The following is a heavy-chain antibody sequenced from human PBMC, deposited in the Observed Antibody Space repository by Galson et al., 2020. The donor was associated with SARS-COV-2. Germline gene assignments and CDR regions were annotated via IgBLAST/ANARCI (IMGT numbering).Heavy chain of an antibody. CDR3: ARGASGYGNFDY. Sequence: GGSLRLSCVASGFSLSGYWMHWVRQVPGKGLVWLSRLNSGGSTYYADFVKGRFTISRDNAKNTLYLQMTSLRDDDTAVYYCARGASGYGNFDYWGQGTLVTVSS. D-gene: IGHD5-12*01. CDR1: GFSLSGYW. CDR2: LNSGGST. V-gene: IGHV3-74*01. J-gene: IGHJ4*02.